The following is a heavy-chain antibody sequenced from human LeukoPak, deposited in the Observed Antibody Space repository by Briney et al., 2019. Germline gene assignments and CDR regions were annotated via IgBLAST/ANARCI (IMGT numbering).Heavy chain of an antibody. CDR2: ISYSGST. CDR3: AREGQWLADWFDP. D-gene: IGHD6-19*01. CDR1: GGSISSYY. J-gene: IGHJ5*02. Sequence: SDTLSLTCTVSGGSISSYYWSWIRQPPGKGLEWIGYISYSGSTNYNPSLKSRVTISIDTSKNQFSLKLTSVTAADTAVYYCAREGQWLADWFDPWGQGTLVTVSS. V-gene: IGHV4-59*01.